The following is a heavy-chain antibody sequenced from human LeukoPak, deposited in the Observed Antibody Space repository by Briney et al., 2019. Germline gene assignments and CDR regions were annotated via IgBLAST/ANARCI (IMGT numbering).Heavy chain of an antibody. J-gene: IGHJ4*02. Sequence: PGGSLRLSCAASGLTFRPYWMTWVRQAPGKGLEWVANIKHDGSEKVYVDSVKGRFTISTDSAKNSVFLQMDSLRVEDTAVYYCAKEGRSLQTYWGQGTLVTVSS. D-gene: IGHD5-24*01. V-gene: IGHV3-7*03. CDR3: AKEGRSLQTY. CDR2: IKHDGSEK. CDR1: GLTFRPYW.